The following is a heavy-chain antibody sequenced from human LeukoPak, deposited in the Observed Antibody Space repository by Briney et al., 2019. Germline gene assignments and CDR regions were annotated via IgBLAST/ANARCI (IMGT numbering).Heavy chain of an antibody. Sequence: ASVKVSCKASGYTFTSYDINWVRQATGQGLEWMGWMNPNSGNTGYAQKFQGRVTMTRDTSISTAYMELSSLRSDDTAMYYCVRGVSGWFYWGQGTLVTVSS. CDR1: GYTFTSYD. D-gene: IGHD6-19*01. CDR2: MNPNSGNT. V-gene: IGHV1-8*01. J-gene: IGHJ4*02. CDR3: VRGVSGWFY.